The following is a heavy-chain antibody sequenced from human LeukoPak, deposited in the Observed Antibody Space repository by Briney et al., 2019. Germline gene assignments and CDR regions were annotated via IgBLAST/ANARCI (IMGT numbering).Heavy chain of an antibody. CDR2: INSDGSST. Sequence: PGGSLRLSCAASGNYWMHWVRQAPGKGLVWVSHINSDGSSTSYADSVKGRFTISRDNAKNTLYLQMNSLRAEDTAVYYCARDSSGWYGLDYWGQGTLVTVSS. CDR3: ARDSSGWYGLDY. D-gene: IGHD6-19*01. CDR1: GNYW. V-gene: IGHV3-74*01. J-gene: IGHJ4*02.